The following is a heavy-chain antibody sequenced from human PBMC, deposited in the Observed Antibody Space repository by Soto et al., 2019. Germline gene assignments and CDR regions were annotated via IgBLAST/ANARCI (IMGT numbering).Heavy chain of an antibody. CDR2: IWYDGSNK. J-gene: IGHJ6*02. CDR1: GFTFSSYG. D-gene: IGHD6-13*01. CDR3: ARDSLTAALIYYYYYGMDV. Sequence: GGSLRLSCAASGFTFSSYGMHWVRQAPGKGLEWVAVIWYDGSNKYYADSVKGRFTISRDNSKNTLYLQMNSLRAEDTAVYYCARDSLTAALIYYYYYGMDVWGQGTTVTVSS. V-gene: IGHV3-33*01.